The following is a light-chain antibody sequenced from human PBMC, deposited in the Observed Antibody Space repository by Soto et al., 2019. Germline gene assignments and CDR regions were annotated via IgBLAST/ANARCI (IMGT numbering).Light chain of an antibody. CDR2: LGS. V-gene: IGKV2-28*01. Sequence: DIVMTQSPLSLLVTPGEPASISCRSNQSLLHSHGYNYLDWYLQKPGQSPQFLIYLGSHRASGVPDRISASGSGTDFTLKISRVEAEDVGIYFCMQALQTPPTFGQGTKVDIK. CDR3: MQALQTPPT. J-gene: IGKJ1*01. CDR1: QSLLHSHGYNY.